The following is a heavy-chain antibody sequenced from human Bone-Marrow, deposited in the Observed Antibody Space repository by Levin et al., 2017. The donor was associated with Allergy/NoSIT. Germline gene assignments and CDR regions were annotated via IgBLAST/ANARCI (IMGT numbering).Heavy chain of an antibody. CDR1: GFNFDHYA. D-gene: IGHD3-22*01. Sequence: LSLTCAASGFNFDHYAMHWVRQAPGKGLEWVSGISWNSGSIGYEDSVKGRFTISRDNAKNSLYLQMNSLRPEDTAFYYYAKDTEYYYDSTGYYNYWGQGTLVTVSS. CDR3: AKDTEYYYDSTGYYNY. CDR2: ISWNSGSI. J-gene: IGHJ4*02. V-gene: IGHV3-9*01.